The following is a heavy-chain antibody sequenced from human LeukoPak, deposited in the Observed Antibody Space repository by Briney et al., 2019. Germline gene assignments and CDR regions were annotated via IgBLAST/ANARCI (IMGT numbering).Heavy chain of an antibody. J-gene: IGHJ4*02. D-gene: IGHD4/OR15-4a*01. CDR1: GGSISSSDR. CDR2: IYLSGST. Sequence: SETLSLTCTVSGGSISSSDRWSWVRQPPGKGLEWIGQIYLSGSTNYNPSLKSRVTMSVDKSKNQFSLKLSSVTAADTALYYCAREGASRYFDYWGQGILVTVSS. V-gene: IGHV4-4*02. CDR3: AREGASRYFDY.